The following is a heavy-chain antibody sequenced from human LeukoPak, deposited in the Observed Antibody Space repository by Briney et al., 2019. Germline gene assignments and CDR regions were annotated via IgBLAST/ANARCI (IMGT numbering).Heavy chain of an antibody. Sequence: ASVKVSCKASGGTFISYAISWVRQAPGQGREWMGGIIPIFGTANYAQKFQGSVTIPADGSTSTAYMELSSLRSEDTAVYYCARGRVAVAGTGYYYYGMDVWGKGTTVTVSS. V-gene: IGHV1-69*13. J-gene: IGHJ6*04. CDR1: GGTFISYA. CDR3: ARGRVAVAGTGYYYYGMDV. D-gene: IGHD6-19*01. CDR2: IIPIFGTA.